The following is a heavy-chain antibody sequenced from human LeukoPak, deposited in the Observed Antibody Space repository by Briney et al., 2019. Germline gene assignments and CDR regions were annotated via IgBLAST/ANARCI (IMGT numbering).Heavy chain of an antibody. D-gene: IGHD2/OR15-2a*01. Sequence: PGGSLRLSCEASGFTFSSYGMNWVRQPPGKGLEWIGEINDSGSANYNPSLKSRVTMSVDTSKNQFSLRLSSVTAADTAVYYCARGQEEWEVLQRAVHFDFWGQGTLVTVSS. CDR3: ARGQEEWEVLQRAVHFDF. J-gene: IGHJ4*02. CDR2: INDSGSA. CDR1: GFTFSSYG. V-gene: IGHV4-34*01.